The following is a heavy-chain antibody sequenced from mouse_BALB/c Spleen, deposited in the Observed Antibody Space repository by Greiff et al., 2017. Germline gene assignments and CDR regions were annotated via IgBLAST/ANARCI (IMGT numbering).Heavy chain of an antibody. Sequence: VQLQQSGAELAKPGASVKMSCKASGYTFTSYWMNWVKQRPGQGLEWIGYINPSTGYTEYNQKFKDKATLTADKSSSTAYMQLSRLTSEDSAVYYCARDAVWGFAYWGQGTLVTVSA. CDR1: GYTFTSYW. V-gene: IGHV1-7*01. D-gene: IGHD2-10*02. CDR2: INPSTGYT. CDR3: ARDAVWGFAY. J-gene: IGHJ3*01.